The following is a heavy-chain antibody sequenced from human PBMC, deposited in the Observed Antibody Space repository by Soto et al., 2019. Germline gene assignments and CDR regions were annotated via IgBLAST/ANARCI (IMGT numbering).Heavy chain of an antibody. V-gene: IGHV2-70*11. J-gene: IGHJ3*02. CDR3: ARAYYYGSGRGLDI. CDR2: IDWEDDK. CDR1: GFSLSTGGMC. Sequence: SGPTLVNPTQTLTLTCTFSGFSLSTGGMCVHWIRQPPGKALEWLARIDWEDDKYYTTSLKTRLAISKDTSKNQVVLRMTNMDPVDTATYYFARAYYYGSGRGLDICGQGTLVTVSS. D-gene: IGHD3-10*01.